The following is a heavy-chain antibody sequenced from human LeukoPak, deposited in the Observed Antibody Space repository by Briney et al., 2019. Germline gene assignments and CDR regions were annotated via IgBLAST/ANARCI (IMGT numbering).Heavy chain of an antibody. D-gene: IGHD3-10*01. V-gene: IGHV1-69*01. Sequence: ASVKVSCKASGGTFSSYAISWVRQAPGQGLEWVGGIIPIFGTANYAQKFQGRVTITADESTSTAYMEPSSLRSEDTAVYYCARDNGPGNFDYWGQGTLVTVSS. CDR3: ARDNGPGNFDY. CDR1: GGTFSSYA. CDR2: IIPIFGTA. J-gene: IGHJ4*02.